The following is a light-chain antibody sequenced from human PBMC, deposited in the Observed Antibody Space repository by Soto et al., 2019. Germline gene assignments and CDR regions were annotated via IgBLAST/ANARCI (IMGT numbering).Light chain of an antibody. CDR3: QQYSSRWGT. Sequence: DIQMTQSPSTLSASVGDRVTFTCRASQSITKWVAWYQQKPGKAPKLLIFDASSLQSGVPSRFSGSGSGTEFTLTINSLQPDDSATYHCQQYSSRWGTFGQGTKVEIK. V-gene: IGKV1-5*01. J-gene: IGKJ1*01. CDR1: QSITKW. CDR2: DAS.